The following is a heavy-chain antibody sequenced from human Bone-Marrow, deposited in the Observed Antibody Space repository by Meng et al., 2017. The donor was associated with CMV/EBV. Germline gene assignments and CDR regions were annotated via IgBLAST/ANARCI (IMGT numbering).Heavy chain of an antibody. Sequence: QITLKESGPTLVKPXXTLTLTCTFSGFSLSTSGVGVGWIRQPPGKALEWLALIYWDDDKRYSPSLKSRLTITKDTSKNQVVLTMTNMDPVDTATYYCAHSLQMWQLGAWFDTWGHGTLVTVSS. CDR1: GFSLSTSGVG. D-gene: IGHD6-6*01. CDR2: IYWDDDK. J-gene: IGHJ5*01. CDR3: AHSLQMWQLGAWFDT. V-gene: IGHV2-5*02.